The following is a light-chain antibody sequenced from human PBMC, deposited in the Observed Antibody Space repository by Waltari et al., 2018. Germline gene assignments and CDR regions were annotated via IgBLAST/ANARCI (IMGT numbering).Light chain of an antibody. CDR2: DAS. V-gene: IGKV3-11*01. J-gene: IGKJ4*01. CDR1: QSVRTY. CDR3: QERSNWPGGA. Sequence: EIVLTQSPATLSLSPGERANLSCRASQSVRTYLAWYQHRPGQAPRLLIYDASNRATDVPARFSGSGSGTDFTLTISSLQPEDFAVYYCQERSNWPGGAFGGGTKVEIK.